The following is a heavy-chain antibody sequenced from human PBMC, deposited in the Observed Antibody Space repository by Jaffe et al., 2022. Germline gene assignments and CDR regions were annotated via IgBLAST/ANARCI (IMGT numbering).Heavy chain of an antibody. Sequence: EVQLVESGGGLVQPGGSLRLSCAASGFTFSSYWMSWVRQAPGKGLEWVANIKQDGSEKYYVDSVKGRFTISRDNAKNSLYLQMNSLRAEDTAVYYCATDYYDTLLYYYYYMDVWGKGTTVTVSS. D-gene: IGHD3-22*01. CDR2: IKQDGSEK. CDR1: GFTFSSYW. V-gene: IGHV3-7*04. J-gene: IGHJ6*03. CDR3: ATDYYDTLLYYYYYMDV.